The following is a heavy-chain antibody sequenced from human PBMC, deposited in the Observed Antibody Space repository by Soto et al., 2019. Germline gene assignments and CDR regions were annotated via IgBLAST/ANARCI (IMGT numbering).Heavy chain of an antibody. CDR3: ARAAYYYGSGSRTWGMDV. J-gene: IGHJ6*02. CDR2: IIPIFGTA. V-gene: IGHV1-69*01. CDR1: GGTFSSYA. Sequence: QVQLVQSGAEVKKPGSSVKVSCKASGGTFSSYAISWVRQAPGQGLEWMGGIIPIFGTANYAQKFQGRVTITADDSTSTAYMELSSLRSEDTAVYYCARAAYYYGSGSRTWGMDVWGQGTTVTVSS. D-gene: IGHD3-10*01.